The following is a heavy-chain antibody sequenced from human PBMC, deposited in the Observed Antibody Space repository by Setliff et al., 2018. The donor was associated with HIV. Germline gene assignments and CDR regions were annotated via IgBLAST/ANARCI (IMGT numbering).Heavy chain of an antibody. CDR2: VYHTGST. D-gene: IGHD2-2*01. J-gene: IGHJ4*02. Sequence: PSETLSLTCGVSGYSMSSGYYWGWIRQPPGKGLEWIGNVYHTGSTYYNPSLKSRVTISVDTSKNQFSLKLSSVIAADTAVYCCARHAAGPDGPFDYWGQGTLVTVS. CDR1: GYSMSSGYY. CDR3: ARHAAGPDGPFDY. V-gene: IGHV4-38-2*01.